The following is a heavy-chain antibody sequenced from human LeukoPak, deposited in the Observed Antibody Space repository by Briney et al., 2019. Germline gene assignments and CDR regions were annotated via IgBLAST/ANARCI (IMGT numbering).Heavy chain of an antibody. CDR1: GFTVSSSY. J-gene: IGHJ5*02. CDR2: IYSGGDT. D-gene: IGHD6-19*01. V-gene: IGHV3-53*01. CDR3: AKIPYSSGWVQNWFDP. Sequence: GGSLRLSCAASGFTVSSSYMSWVRQAPGRGLEWVSVIYSGGDTYYADSMKGRFTISRDNSKNTLYLQMNSLRAEDTAVYYCAKIPYSSGWVQNWFDPWGQGTLVTVSS.